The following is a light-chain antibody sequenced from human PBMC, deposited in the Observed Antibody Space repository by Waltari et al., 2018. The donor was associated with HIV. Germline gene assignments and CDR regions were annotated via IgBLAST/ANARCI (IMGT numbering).Light chain of an antibody. CDR1: SAGYD. Sequence: QSDLTQPPSVSGAPGQRVTTSCSGVSAGYDVHWYQQLPGTAPKLLIYGNRNRPSGVPDRFSGSKSGPLASLAITGLQAEDEADYYCQSYDSSLSSSVFGGGTRLTVL. CDR3: QSYDSSLSSSV. CDR2: GNR. J-gene: IGLJ2*01. V-gene: IGLV1-40*01.